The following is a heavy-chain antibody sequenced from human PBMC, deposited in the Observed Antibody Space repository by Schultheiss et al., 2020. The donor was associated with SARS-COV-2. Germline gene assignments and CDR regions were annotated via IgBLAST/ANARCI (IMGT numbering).Heavy chain of an antibody. D-gene: IGHD3-10*01. CDR2: IWYDGSNK. CDR3: ARDAGAEDY. Sequence: GGSLRLSCAASGFTFSSYAMSWVRQAPGKGLEWVAVIWYDGSNKYYADSVKGRFTISRDNSKNTLYLQMNSLRAEDTAVYYCARDAGAEDYWGQGTLVTVSS. V-gene: IGHV3-33*08. CDR1: GFTFSSYA. J-gene: IGHJ4*02.